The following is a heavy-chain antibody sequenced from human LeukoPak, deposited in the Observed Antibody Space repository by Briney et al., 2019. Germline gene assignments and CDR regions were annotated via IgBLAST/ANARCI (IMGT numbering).Heavy chain of an antibody. J-gene: IGHJ6*03. Sequence: ASVKVSCKASGYTFTSYGISWVRQAPGQGLEWMGWISAYNGNTNYAQKLQGRVTMTTDTSTSTAYMELRSLRSDDTAVYYCARGQIGTSCLAYCYYYMDVWGKGTTVTVSS. CDR2: ISAYNGNT. CDR3: ARGQIGTSCLAYCYYYMDV. CDR1: GYTFTSYG. V-gene: IGHV1-18*01. D-gene: IGHD2-2*01.